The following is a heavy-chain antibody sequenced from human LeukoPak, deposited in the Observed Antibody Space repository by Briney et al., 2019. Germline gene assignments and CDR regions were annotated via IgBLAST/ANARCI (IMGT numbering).Heavy chain of an antibody. D-gene: IGHD6-13*01. Sequence: PGGALRLSCAVSEYMFIRFYLGWVRRAPGEGVEWVASIIADGSANYYMDSVKGRFSISRDTAKNSLYLYMSTVREEDTAIHYRVRQFPQAAAGAAWYLVLWGRGNLVTVSP. CDR1: EYMFIRFY. V-gene: IGHV3-7*01. J-gene: IGHJ2*01. CDR2: IIADGSAN. CDR3: VRQFPQAAAGAAWYLVL.